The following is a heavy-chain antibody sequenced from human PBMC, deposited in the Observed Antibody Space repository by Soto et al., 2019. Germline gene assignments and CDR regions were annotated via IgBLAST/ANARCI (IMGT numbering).Heavy chain of an antibody. D-gene: IGHD3-22*01. CDR1: GGSISSYY. J-gene: IGHJ6*02. CDR2: IYYSGST. V-gene: IGHV4-59*01. CDR3: ARDNYDSSGYYHYYYGMDV. Sequence: LSLTCTVSGGSISSYYWSWIRQPPGKGLEWIGYIYYSGSTNYNPSLKSRVTMSVDTSKNQFSLKLSSVTAADTAVYYCARDNYDSSGYYHYYYGMDVWGQGTRVTVPS.